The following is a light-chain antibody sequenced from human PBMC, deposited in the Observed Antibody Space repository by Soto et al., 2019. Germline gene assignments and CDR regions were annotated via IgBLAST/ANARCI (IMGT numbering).Light chain of an antibody. V-gene: IGKV1-6*01. J-gene: IGKJ1*01. CDR2: ATS. CDR3: MQDYSYHRT. CDR1: QGIRND. Sequence: AIQMTQSPSSLSASVGDRVTITCRASQGIRNDLGWYQQRPGKAPKLLIYATSNLQTGVPSRFSGSGSGTDFTVTISSLQPEDFATYYCMQDYSYHRTFGQGTKVEI.